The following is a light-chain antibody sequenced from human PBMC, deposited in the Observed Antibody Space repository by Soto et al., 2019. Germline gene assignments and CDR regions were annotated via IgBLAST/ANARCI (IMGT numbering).Light chain of an antibody. CDR3: QQRSDCPLT. CDR1: QNVNRY. Sequence: EIVLTQSPAPLSLSPGERATLSCRASQNVNRYLAWYQQKPGLAPRLLIYDASNRDAGIPARFSGSGSGTDFPLTISILEPEYFAVYYCQQRSDCPLTFGCRTNVEI. CDR2: DAS. V-gene: IGKV3-11*01. J-gene: IGKJ4*01.